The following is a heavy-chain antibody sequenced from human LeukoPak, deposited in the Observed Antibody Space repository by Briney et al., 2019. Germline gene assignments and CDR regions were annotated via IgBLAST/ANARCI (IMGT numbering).Heavy chain of an antibody. J-gene: IGHJ4*02. V-gene: IGHV3-30*04. D-gene: IGHD3-3*01. CDR1: GFTFSSYA. Sequence: GGSLRLSCAASGFTFSSYAMHWVRQAPGKGLEWVAVISYDGSNKYYADSVKGRFTISRDNSKNTLYLQMNSLRAEDTAVHYCAREFWSGYWDYWGQGTLVTVSS. CDR3: AREFWSGYWDY. CDR2: ISYDGSNK.